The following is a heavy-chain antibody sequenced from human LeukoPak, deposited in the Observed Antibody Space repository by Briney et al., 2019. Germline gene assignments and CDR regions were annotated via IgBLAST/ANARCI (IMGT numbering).Heavy chain of an antibody. Sequence: GVSLRLSCAASGFTFNTYWMSWVRQAPGQGLEWVANINQDGSEKYYVDSVKGRFTISRDNSKNSLYLQMDSLRAEDTAVYYCATLRYCSGATCFDAFDIWGQGTMVTVSS. CDR3: ATLRYCSGATCFDAFDI. D-gene: IGHD2-2*01. CDR1: GFTFNTYW. J-gene: IGHJ3*02. CDR2: INQDGSEK. V-gene: IGHV3-7*01.